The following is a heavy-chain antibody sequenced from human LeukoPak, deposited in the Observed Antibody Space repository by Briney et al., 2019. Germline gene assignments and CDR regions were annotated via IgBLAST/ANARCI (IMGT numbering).Heavy chain of an antibody. CDR1: GFTFSSYW. CDR2: INSDGSST. J-gene: IGHJ6*03. D-gene: IGHD4-17*01. CDR3: AKDAYGEVYYYYYMDV. Sequence: GGSLRLSCAASGFTFSSYWMHWVRQAPGKGLVWVSRINSDGSSTSYADSVKGRFTISRDNAKNTLYLQMNSLRAEDTAVYYCAKDAYGEVYYYYYMDVWGKGTTVTVSS. V-gene: IGHV3-74*01.